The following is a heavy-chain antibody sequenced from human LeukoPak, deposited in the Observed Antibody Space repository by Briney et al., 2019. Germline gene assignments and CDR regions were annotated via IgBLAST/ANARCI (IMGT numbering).Heavy chain of an antibody. V-gene: IGHV4-34*01. CDR3: ARQGDYYDSSGYL. D-gene: IGHD3-22*01. CDR2: INHSGST. Sequence: SETLSLTCAVYGGSFSGYYWSWIRQPPGKGLEWIGEINHSGSTNYNPSLKSRVTISVDTSKNQFSLKLSSVTAADTAVYYCARQGDYYDSSGYLWGQGTLVTVSS. J-gene: IGHJ5*02. CDR1: GGSFSGYY.